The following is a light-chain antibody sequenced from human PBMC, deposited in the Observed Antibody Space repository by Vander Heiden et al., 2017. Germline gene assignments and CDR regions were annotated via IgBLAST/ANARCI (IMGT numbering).Light chain of an antibody. CDR2: AAS. CDR3: QQYNNWPRT. V-gene: IGKV3-15*01. Sequence: EIVLTQSPTTLSVSPGEGATLSCRASQSVSSGLAWYQQKPGQAPRRLIYAASTSATGIPARFSGSGSGTEYTLTISSLQSEDCAGYFCQQYNNWPRTFIQGTKVEIK. J-gene: IGKJ1*01. CDR1: QSVSSG.